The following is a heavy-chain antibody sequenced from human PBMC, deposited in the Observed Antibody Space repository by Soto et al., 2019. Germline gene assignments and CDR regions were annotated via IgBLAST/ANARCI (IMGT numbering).Heavy chain of an antibody. CDR3: VRHLRPF. Sequence: GGSLRLSCAGSGFSISSYWMHWVRQAPGKGLVWVSRIKSDGSSTSYADSVKGRFTVSRDNAKNTLYWRMNSLRVEETVVYYCVRHLRPFWSPGTAVPVSS. J-gene: IGHJ6*02. D-gene: IGHD6-6*01. V-gene: IGHV3-74*01. CDR1: GFSISSYW. CDR2: IKSDGSST.